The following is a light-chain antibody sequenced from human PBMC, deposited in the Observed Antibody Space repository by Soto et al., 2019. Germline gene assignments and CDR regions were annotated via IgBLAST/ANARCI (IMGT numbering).Light chain of an antibody. J-gene: IGKJ4*01. CDR3: PQYDDWPLA. V-gene: IGKV3-15*01. CDR2: ATS. CDR1: QSVGNN. Sequence: EIVVTQSRATLSVSPGARATLSCRASQSVGNNSAWYQQKPGQAPRLLIFATSPRATGVPARYSGSGSGPEFTLTLSSLRSEDFAVDYCPQYDDWPLAFGGGATVEIE.